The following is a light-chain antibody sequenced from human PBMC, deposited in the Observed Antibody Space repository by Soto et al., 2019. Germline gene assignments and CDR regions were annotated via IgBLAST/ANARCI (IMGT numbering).Light chain of an antibody. CDR2: GES. CDR3: HQYGTSPPST. J-gene: IGKJ5*01. V-gene: IGKV3-20*01. Sequence: EIVLTQSPGTLSLSPGERATLSCRASQSVSSSYLAWDQQKPGQAPRLLINGESSRATGIPDRFSGSGSGTDFTLTISRLEPEDFAVYYCHQYGTSPPSTFGQGTRLEIK. CDR1: QSVSSSY.